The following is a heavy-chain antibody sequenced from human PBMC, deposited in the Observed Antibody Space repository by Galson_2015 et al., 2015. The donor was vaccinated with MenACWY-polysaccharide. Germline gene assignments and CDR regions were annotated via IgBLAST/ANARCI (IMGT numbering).Heavy chain of an antibody. Sequence: SLRLSCAASGSRFSNSGMHWVRQAPGKGLEWVAVIQYDGSNKVYADSVKGRFTISRDNSKNTVFLEMNTLGVEDTAVYYCAREGSRIGFHACDIWGQGTMVTVSS. CDR1: GSRFSNSG. D-gene: IGHD2-2*01. J-gene: IGHJ3*02. V-gene: IGHV3-33*01. CDR3: AREGSRIGFHACDI. CDR2: IQYDGSNK.